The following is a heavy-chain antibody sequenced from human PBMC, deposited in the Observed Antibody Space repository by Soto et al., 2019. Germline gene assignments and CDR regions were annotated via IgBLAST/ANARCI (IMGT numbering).Heavy chain of an antibody. CDR2: IIPVFGKA. CDR1: GGTFSTSA. CDR3: ATQLTGDLDF. J-gene: IGHJ4*02. V-gene: IGHV1-69*12. D-gene: IGHD7-27*01. Sequence: QVQLVQSGAEVREPGSSVKVSRMAAGGTFSTSAMNWVRQAPGQGLEWVGGIIPVFGKATYAQNFEGRVTITADGSTTTAYMELSRLSSEDSAVYYFATQLTGDLDFWGQGTLVIVSS.